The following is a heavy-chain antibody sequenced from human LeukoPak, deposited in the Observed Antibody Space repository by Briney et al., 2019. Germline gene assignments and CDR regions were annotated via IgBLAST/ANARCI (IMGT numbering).Heavy chain of an antibody. D-gene: IGHD6-6*01. CDR3: AREMYSSSSGLDY. J-gene: IGHJ4*02. V-gene: IGHV3-11*06. CDR2: ISSSSSYT. CDR1: GFTFSNYV. Sequence: GGSLRLSCAASGFTFSNYVMSWVRQAPGKGLEWVSYISSSSSYTNYADSVKGRFTIFRDNAKNSLYLQMNSLRAEDTAVYYCAREMYSSSSGLDYWGRGTLVTVSS.